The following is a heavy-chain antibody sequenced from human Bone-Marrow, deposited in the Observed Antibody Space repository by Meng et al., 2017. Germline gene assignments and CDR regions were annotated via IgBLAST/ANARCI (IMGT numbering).Heavy chain of an antibody. V-gene: IGHV4-38-2*02. Sequence: SETLSLTCTVSGYSISSGYYWGWIRQPPGKGREWIGSIYHSGSTYYNPYLKSRVTISVDTSKNQFSLKLSSVTAADTAVYYCARDVGCGGDCYGGYWGQGTLVTVSS. CDR2: IYHSGST. CDR3: ARDVGCGGDCYGGY. D-gene: IGHD2-21*02. CDR1: GYSISSGYY. J-gene: IGHJ4*02.